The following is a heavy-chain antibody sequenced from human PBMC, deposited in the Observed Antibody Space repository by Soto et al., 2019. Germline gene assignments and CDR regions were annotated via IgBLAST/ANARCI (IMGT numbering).Heavy chain of an antibody. J-gene: IGHJ4*02. CDR2: IIPIFGRP. V-gene: IGHV1-69*01. D-gene: IGHD4-17*01. CDR1: GGTFSTLA. CDR3: ARAPYEDYAVPEPNYFDS. Sequence: QVQLVQSGTEVKKPGSSVKVSCKASGGTFSTLAVSWVRQAPGQGLEWMGGIIPIFGRPVYAQKFQGRVTITADESTSIVYMELRRLSSEDTAVYYCARAPYEDYAVPEPNYFDSWGQGTLVTVSS.